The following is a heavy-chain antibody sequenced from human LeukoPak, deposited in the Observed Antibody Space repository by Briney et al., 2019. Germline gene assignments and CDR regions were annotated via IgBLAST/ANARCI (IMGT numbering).Heavy chain of an antibody. CDR3: ATETRDRNFDY. Sequence: GRSLTLSCAASGFTFSSYGMHWVRQAPGKGLEWVAIIWYDGSNEDYADSVKGRFTISRDNSKNTLYLQMNSLRAEDTAVYYCATETRDRNFDYWGQGTLVTVSS. CDR1: GFTFSSYG. J-gene: IGHJ4*02. D-gene: IGHD2-15*01. CDR2: IWYDGSNE. V-gene: IGHV3-33*01.